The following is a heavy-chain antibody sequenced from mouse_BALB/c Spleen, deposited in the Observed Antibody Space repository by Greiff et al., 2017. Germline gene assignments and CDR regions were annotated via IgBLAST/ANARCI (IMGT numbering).Heavy chain of an antibody. CDR2: ISYSGNT. CDR3: ARTDGLYWYFDV. V-gene: IGHV3-2*02. CDR1: GYSITSDYA. Sequence: EVHLVESGPGLVKPSQSLSLTCTVTGYSITSDYAWNWIRQFPGNQLECMGYISYSGNTSYNPPLKSRISNTPDTSKNQFCLQLNSVTTEDTATYDCARTDGLYWYFDVWGAGTTVTVSS. J-gene: IGHJ1*01.